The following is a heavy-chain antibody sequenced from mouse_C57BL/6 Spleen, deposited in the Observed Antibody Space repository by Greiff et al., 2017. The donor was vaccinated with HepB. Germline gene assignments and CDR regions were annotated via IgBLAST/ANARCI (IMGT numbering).Heavy chain of an antibody. Sequence: QVQLQQSGPELVKPGASVKISCKASGYAFSSSWMNWVKQRPGKGLEWIGRIYPGDGDTNYNGKFKGKATLTADKSSSTAYMQLSSLTSEDSAVYFCARDVYYDYDVFDYWGQGTTLTVSS. CDR1: GYAFSSSW. CDR3: ARDVYYDYDVFDY. D-gene: IGHD2-4*01. CDR2: IYPGDGDT. V-gene: IGHV1-82*01. J-gene: IGHJ2*01.